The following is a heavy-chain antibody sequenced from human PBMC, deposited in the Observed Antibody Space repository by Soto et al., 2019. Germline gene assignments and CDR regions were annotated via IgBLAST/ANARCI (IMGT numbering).Heavy chain of an antibody. Sequence: QVQLQESGPGLVKPSQTLSLTCTVSGGSISSGDYYWSWIRQPPGKGLEWIGYIYYSGSTYYNPALKRRVTTSVDSSKNQCSLKLSSVPAADTAVYYCASQSGGYPYFDYWGQGTLVTVSS. J-gene: IGHJ4*02. CDR1: GGSISSGDYY. V-gene: IGHV4-30-4*01. CDR2: IYYSGST. CDR3: ASQSGGYPYFDY. D-gene: IGHD1-26*01.